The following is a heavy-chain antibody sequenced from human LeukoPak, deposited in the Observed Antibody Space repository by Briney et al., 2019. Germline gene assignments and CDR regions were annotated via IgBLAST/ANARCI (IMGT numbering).Heavy chain of an antibody. CDR2: ISSDGTTT. V-gene: IGHV3-74*01. Sequence: GGSLRLSCAASGFTFSNYWMHWVRQAPGKGLVWVSRISSDGTTTTYADSVKGRFTISRDNSKNTLYLQMNSLRAEDTAVYYCAKFPYYGSGYSYYYYYMDVWGKGTTVTISS. CDR1: GFTFSNYW. D-gene: IGHD3-10*01. CDR3: AKFPYYGSGYSYYYYYMDV. J-gene: IGHJ6*03.